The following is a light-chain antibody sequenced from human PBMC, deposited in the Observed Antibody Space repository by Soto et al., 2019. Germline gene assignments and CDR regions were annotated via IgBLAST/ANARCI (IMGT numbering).Light chain of an antibody. J-gene: IGLJ1*01. CDR2: EVT. Sequence: QSALTQPASVSGSPGQSITISCTRTSSDLGDYNYVSWYRHHPGKAPRLIIYEVTNRPSGISYRFSGSKSGNTASLTISGLQAEDEADYYCSSYTSSNTYVFGTGTKLIVL. CDR1: SSDLGDYNY. CDR3: SSYTSSNTYV. V-gene: IGLV2-14*01.